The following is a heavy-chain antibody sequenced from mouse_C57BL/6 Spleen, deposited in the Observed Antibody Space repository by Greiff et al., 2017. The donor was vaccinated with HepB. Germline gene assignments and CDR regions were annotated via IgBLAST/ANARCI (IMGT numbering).Heavy chain of an antibody. D-gene: IGHD2-4*01. CDR1: GYSITSGYY. V-gene: IGHV3-6*01. CDR3: ARGRLPSWFAY. CDR2: ISYDGSN. J-gene: IGHJ3*01. Sequence: EVKLEESGPRLVKPSQSLSLTCSVTGYSITSGYYWNWIRQFPGNKLEWMGYISYDGSNNYNPSLKNRISITRDTSKNQFFLKLNSVTTEDTATYYCARGRLPSWFAYWGQGTLVTVSA.